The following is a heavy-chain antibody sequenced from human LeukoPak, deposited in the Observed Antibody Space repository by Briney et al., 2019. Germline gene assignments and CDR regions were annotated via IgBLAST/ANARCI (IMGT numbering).Heavy chain of an antibody. CDR2: IWYDGSDK. CDR3: AKGSGYILFYYCDN. CDR1: GFTFNAYG. J-gene: IGHJ4*02. Sequence: GGSLRLSCAASGFTFNAYGMHGVRQAPGRGLEWVAVIWYDGSDKYYAESVKGRFTISRDNSKNTLSLQMNSLIVEDTAMYYCAKGSGYILFYYCDNWGQGTLVTVSS. V-gene: IGHV3-33*06. D-gene: IGHD6-25*01.